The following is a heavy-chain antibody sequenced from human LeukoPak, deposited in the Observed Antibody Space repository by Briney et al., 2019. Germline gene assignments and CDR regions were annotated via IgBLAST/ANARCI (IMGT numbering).Heavy chain of an antibody. CDR3: AKDLSRLYYYYGMDV. CDR2: ISGSGGST. D-gene: IGHD2/OR15-2a*01. J-gene: IGHJ6*02. CDR1: GFTFSSYA. Sequence: PGGSLRLSCAASGFTFSSYAMSWVRQAPGKGLEWVSAISGSGGSTYYADSVKGRFTISRDNSKNTLYLQMNSLRAEDTAVYYCAKDLSRLYYYYGMDVWDQGTTVTVSS. V-gene: IGHV3-23*01.